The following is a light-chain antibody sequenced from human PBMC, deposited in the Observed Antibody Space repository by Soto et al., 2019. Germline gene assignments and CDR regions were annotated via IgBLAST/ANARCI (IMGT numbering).Light chain of an antibody. CDR2: GAS. CDR3: QQYGSSPYN. CDR1: QSVSSSY. Sequence: EIVLTQSPGTLSLSPGERATLSCRASQSVSSSYLAWYQQKPGQAPRLLIYGASSRATGIPDRFSVSGSGTACTLTISRLEPEDFAVYSCQQYGSSPYNFAQGTKPEIQ. V-gene: IGKV3-20*01. J-gene: IGKJ2*01.